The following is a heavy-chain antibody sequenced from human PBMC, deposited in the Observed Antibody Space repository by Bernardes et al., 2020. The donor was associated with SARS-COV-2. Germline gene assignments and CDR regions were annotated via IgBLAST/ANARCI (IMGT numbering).Heavy chain of an antibody. CDR3: ARRGAGDSITMVQGVITYMDV. J-gene: IGHJ6*03. Sequence: GGSLRLSCAASGFTFSDYYMSWIRQAPGKGLEWVSYISSSSSYTNYADSVKGRFTISRDNAKNSLYLQMNSLRAEDTAVYYCARRGAGDSITMVQGVITYMDVWGKGTTVTVSS. V-gene: IGHV3-11*03. D-gene: IGHD3-10*01. CDR1: GFTFSDYY. CDR2: ISSSSSYT.